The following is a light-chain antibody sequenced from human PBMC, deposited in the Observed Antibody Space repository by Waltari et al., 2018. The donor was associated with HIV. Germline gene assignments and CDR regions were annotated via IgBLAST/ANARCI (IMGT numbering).Light chain of an antibody. Sequence: CTGTRSDVGGYNYVSWYQQHPGKAPKLIIYDVTDRPSGVSNRFSGSKSGNTASLTISGLQAEDEADYYCVSYTSTIPLGAVFGGGTQLTVL. V-gene: IGLV2-14*03. CDR3: VSYTSTIPLGAV. CDR1: RSDVGGYNY. J-gene: IGLJ7*01. CDR2: DVT.